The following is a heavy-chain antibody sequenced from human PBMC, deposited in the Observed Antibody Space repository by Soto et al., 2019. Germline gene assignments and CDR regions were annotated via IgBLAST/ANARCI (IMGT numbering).Heavy chain of an antibody. V-gene: IGHV3-33*01. J-gene: IGHJ4*02. CDR2: IWYDGSNK. Sequence: GGSLRLSCAASGFTFSSYGMHWVRQAPGKGLEWVAVIWYDGSNKYYADSVKGRFTISRDNSKNTLYLQMNSLRAEDTAVYYCAREYCSSTSCYESFDYWGQGTLVTVSS. CDR3: AREYCSSTSCYESFDY. D-gene: IGHD2-2*01. CDR1: GFTFSSYG.